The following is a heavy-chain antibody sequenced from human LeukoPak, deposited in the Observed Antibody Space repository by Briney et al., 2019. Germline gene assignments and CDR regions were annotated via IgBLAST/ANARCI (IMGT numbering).Heavy chain of an antibody. D-gene: IGHD2-2*02. CDR2: ISFDGNDK. V-gene: IGHV3-30-3*01. CDR1: GFTFSSYD. CDR3: AIRPGPFGY. J-gene: IGHJ4*02. Sequence: GRSLRLSCVASGFTFSSYDIHWVRQAPGKALEWVAAISFDGNDKYYRDSVKGRFTISRDNARNTLFLDMTGLTIDDAATYYCAIRPGPFGYWGQGTQVTVSS.